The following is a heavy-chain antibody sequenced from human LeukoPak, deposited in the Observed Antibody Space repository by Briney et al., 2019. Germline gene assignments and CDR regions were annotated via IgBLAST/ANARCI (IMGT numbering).Heavy chain of an antibody. CDR1: GFTFSTYA. Sequence: PGGSLRLSCAASGFTFSTYAMNWVRQAPGKGLEWVAVISYDGSNKYYADSVRGRFTISRDNSKNTLYLQMNSLRAEDTAVYYCAKDATMVRGVADFIDYWGQGTLVTVSS. CDR2: ISYDGSNK. J-gene: IGHJ4*02. CDR3: AKDATMVRGVADFIDY. D-gene: IGHD3-10*01. V-gene: IGHV3-30*18.